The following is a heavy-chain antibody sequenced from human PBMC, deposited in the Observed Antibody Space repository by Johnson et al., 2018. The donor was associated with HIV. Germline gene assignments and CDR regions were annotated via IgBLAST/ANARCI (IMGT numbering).Heavy chain of an antibody. V-gene: IGHV3-30*03. CDR2: ISSDGSKK. CDR1: GFSFSNYA. Sequence: QVQLVESGGGVVQPGRSLRLSCAASGFSFSNYAMHWVRQAPGKGMEWVAVISSDGSKKYYADSVKGRFTISRDSCKSTVFLQRNSLRPKDTAVYFCARVSLAYSYGYDAFDIWGRGTTVTVSS. D-gene: IGHD5-18*01. J-gene: IGHJ3*02. CDR3: ARVSLAYSYGYDAFDI.